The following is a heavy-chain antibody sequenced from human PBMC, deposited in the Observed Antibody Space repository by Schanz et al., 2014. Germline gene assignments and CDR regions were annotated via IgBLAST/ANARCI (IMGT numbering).Heavy chain of an antibody. V-gene: IGHV3-66*01. CDR3: ARGGPAYYFDD. J-gene: IGHJ4*02. Sequence: VQLVDSGGGVVQPGRSLRLSCAASGFTFSDAWMSWVRQAPGKGLEWVSFIYIGGNTYYADSVKGRFTISRDNSKNTVYIQMNSLRAEDTAVYYCARGGPAYYFDDWGQGTLVTVSS. CDR1: GFTFSDAW. CDR2: IYIGGNT.